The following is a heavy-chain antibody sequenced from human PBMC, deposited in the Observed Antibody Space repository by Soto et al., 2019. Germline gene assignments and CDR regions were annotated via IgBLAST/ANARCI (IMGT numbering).Heavy chain of an antibody. CDR2: INHSGST. V-gene: IGHV4-34*01. CDR1: GGSFSGYY. J-gene: IGHJ4*02. CDR3: ARGQCSSTSCHRENTSPYFDY. Sequence: QVQLQQWGAGLLKPSETLSLTCAVYGGSFSGYYWSWIRQPPGKGLEWIGEINHSGSTNYNPSLKSRVTISVDTSKNQFSLKLSSVTAADTAVYYCARGQCSSTSCHRENTSPYFDYWGQGTLVTVSS. D-gene: IGHD2-2*01.